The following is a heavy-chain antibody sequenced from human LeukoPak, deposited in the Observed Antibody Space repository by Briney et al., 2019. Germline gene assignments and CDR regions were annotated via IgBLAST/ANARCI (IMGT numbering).Heavy chain of an antibody. CDR3: ARDYMGLNLGYCSGGSCQESYYYYMDV. CDR2: IIPILGIA. J-gene: IGHJ6*03. CDR1: GGTFSSYA. D-gene: IGHD2-15*01. Sequence: SVKVSCKASGGTFSSYAISWVRQAPGQGLKWMGRIIPILGIANYAQKFQGRVMITADKSTSTAYMELSSLRSEDTAVYYCARDYMGLNLGYCSGGSCQESYYYYMDVWGKGTTVTVSS. V-gene: IGHV1-69*04.